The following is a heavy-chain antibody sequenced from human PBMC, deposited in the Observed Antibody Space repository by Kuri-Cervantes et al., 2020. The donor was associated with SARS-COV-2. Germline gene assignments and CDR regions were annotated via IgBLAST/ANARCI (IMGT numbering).Heavy chain of an antibody. CDR2: IYTSGST. CDR3: ARTQLGMNMDV. J-gene: IGHJ6*03. D-gene: IGHD7-27*01. CDR1: GGSISSYY. V-gene: IGHV4-4*07. Sequence: ESLKISCTVSGGSISSYYWSWIRQPAGKGLEWIGRIYTSGSTNYNPSLKSRVTISVDTSKNQFSLKLSSVTAADTAVYYCARTQLGMNMDVWGKGTTVTVSS.